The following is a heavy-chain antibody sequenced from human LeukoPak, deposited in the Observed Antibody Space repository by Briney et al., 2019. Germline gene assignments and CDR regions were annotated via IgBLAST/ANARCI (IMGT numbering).Heavy chain of an antibody. CDR3: AKGDSGSYSNPFDY. Sequence: PGGSLRLSCAASGFTFSSYGMHWVRQAPGKGLEWVAFIRYDGSNKYYADSVKGRFTISRDNSKNTLYLQMNSLRAEDTAVYYCAKGDSGSYSNPFDYWGQETLVTVSS. D-gene: IGHD1-26*01. CDR2: IRYDGSNK. CDR1: GFTFSSYG. J-gene: IGHJ4*02. V-gene: IGHV3-30*02.